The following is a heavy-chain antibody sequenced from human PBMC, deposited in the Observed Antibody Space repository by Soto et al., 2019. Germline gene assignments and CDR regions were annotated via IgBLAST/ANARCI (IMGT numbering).Heavy chain of an antibody. CDR2: IYYSGST. Sequence: QVQLQESGPGLVKPSQTLSLTCTVSGGSISSGGYYWSWIRQHPGKGLEWIGYIYYSGSTYYNPSLKSRVTITVDTSKNQLSLKLSSVTAADTAVYSCAGIYSGSPGRTLRYWGQGTLVTVSS. V-gene: IGHV4-31*03. J-gene: IGHJ4*02. D-gene: IGHD1-26*01. CDR3: AGIYSGSPGRTLRY. CDR1: GGSISSGGYY.